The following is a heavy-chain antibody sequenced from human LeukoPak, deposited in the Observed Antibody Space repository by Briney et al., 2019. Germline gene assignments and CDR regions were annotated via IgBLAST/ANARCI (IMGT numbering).Heavy chain of an antibody. CDR2: IWYDGSNK. Sequence: GGSLRLSCAASGFTFSSYGMHWVRQAPGKGLEWVAVIWYDGSNKYYADSVKGRFTISRDNSKNTLYLQMNSLRAEDTAVYYCARGYCSSTSCPIDYWGQGTLVTVSS. CDR3: ARGYCSSTSCPIDY. V-gene: IGHV3-33*08. CDR1: GFTFSSYG. J-gene: IGHJ4*02. D-gene: IGHD2-2*01.